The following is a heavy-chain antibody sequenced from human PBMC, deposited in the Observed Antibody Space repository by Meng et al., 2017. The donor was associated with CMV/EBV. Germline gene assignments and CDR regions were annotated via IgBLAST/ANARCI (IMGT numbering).Heavy chain of an antibody. D-gene: IGHD3-22*01. CDR1: GFNFSSWG. CDR3: ARDVFYDSSGYYGY. V-gene: IGHV3-21*01. CDR2: INSSGRHR. Sequence: FGFNFSSWGMERGRQGEGKGGGWGSSINSSGRHRYYADSVKGRFTVFRDNANNSLSLQMNSLRAEDTAVYYCARDVFYDSSGYYGYWGQGTLVTVSS. J-gene: IGHJ4*02.